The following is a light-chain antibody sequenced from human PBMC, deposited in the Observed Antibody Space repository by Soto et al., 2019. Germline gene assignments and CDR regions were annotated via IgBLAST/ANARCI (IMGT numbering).Light chain of an antibody. V-gene: IGKV3-15*01. J-gene: IGKJ5*01. Sequence: EIVLTQSPGTLSLSPGERATLSCRASQSVSNNYLAWYQQKPGQAPRLLIYGASTRATGIPARFSGSGSGTEFTLTISSLQSEDFAVYYCQQYNLWPPITFGQGTRLEIK. CDR3: QQYNLWPPIT. CDR2: GAS. CDR1: QSVSNN.